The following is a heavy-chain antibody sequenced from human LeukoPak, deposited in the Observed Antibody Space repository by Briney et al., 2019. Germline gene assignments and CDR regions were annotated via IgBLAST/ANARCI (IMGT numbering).Heavy chain of an antibody. CDR3: ARDSYYYDSSGPFDY. Sequence: GGSLRLSCAASGFTFSSYSMNWVRQAPGKGLEWVSSISSSSSYIYYADSVKGRFTISRDNSKNTLYLQMNSLRAEDTAVYYCARDSYYYDSSGPFDYWGQGTLVTVSS. J-gene: IGHJ4*02. CDR1: GFTFSSYS. V-gene: IGHV3-21*01. CDR2: ISSSSSYI. D-gene: IGHD3-22*01.